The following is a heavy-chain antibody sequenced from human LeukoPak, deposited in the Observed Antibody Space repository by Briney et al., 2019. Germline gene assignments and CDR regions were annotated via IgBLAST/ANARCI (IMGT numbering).Heavy chain of an antibody. CDR2: IYTSGST. J-gene: IGHJ4*02. V-gene: IGHV4-61*02. Sequence: SSETLSLTCTVSGGSISSGSYYWSWIRQPAGKGLEWIGRIYTSGSTNYNPSLKSRVTISVDTSKNQFSLKLSSVTAADTAVYYCARVSLLRYFDCWGQGTLVTVSS. CDR1: GGSISSGSYY. CDR3: ARVSLLRYFDC. D-gene: IGHD3-9*01.